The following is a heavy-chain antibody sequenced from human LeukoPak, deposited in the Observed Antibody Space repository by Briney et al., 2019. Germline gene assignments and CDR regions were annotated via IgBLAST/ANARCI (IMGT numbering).Heavy chain of an antibody. CDR3: ATNYAFWSGHDY. CDR2: IYYSGST. D-gene: IGHD3-3*01. CDR1: GGSISSRSYY. J-gene: IGHJ4*02. Sequence: SETLSLTCTVSGGSISSRSYYWGWIRQPPGKGLEWIGSIYYSGSTYYNPSLKSRVTISVDTSKNQFSLKLSSVTAADTAVYYCATNYAFWSGHDYWGQGTLVTVSS. V-gene: IGHV4-39*01.